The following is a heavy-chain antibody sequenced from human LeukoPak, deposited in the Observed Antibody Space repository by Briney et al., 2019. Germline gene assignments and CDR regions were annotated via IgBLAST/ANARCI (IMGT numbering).Heavy chain of an antibody. Sequence: GGSLRLSCAASGFTFNDFWMTWVRQAPGKGLEWVAYINRDGSEKYSVDSVRGRFTISSDNGKNSLFLQMNSLRDEDPPLYYCARSGMAVAATPWHWAQGPLVTVSS. D-gene: IGHD6-19*01. J-gene: IGHJ1*01. CDR2: INRDGSEK. V-gene: IGHV3-7*05. CDR1: GFTFNDFW. CDR3: ARSGMAVAATPWH.